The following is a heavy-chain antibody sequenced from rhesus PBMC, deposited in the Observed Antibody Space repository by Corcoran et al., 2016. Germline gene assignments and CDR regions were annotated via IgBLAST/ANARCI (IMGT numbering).Heavy chain of an antibody. D-gene: IGHD2-39*01. CDR1: GGSISSSNW. CDR2: IYVSGGSN. J-gene: IGHJ1*01. Sequence: VQLQESGPAVVKPSEPLSLTCAVSGGSISSSNWWSWIRQPPGKGLEWIGGIYVSGGSNDNNPSLKSRVTISLDTSKNQFPLKLSSVTAADTAVYYCATPTLNPQYFEFWGQGALVTVSS. V-gene: IGHV4-93*02. CDR3: ATPTLNPQYFEF.